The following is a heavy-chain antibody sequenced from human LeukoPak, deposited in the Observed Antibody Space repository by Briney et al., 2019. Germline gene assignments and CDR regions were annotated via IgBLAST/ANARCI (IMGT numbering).Heavy chain of an antibody. CDR2: ISSSSSYI. CDR1: GFTFSSYS. D-gene: IGHD3-9*01. J-gene: IGHJ4*02. Sequence: GGSLRLSCAASGFTFSSYSMNWVRQAPGKGLEWVSSISSSSSYIYYADSVKGRFTISRDNAKNSLYLQMNSLRAEDTAVYYCARDKYDILTGYIYLDYWGQGTLVTASS. CDR3: ARDKYDILTGYIYLDY. V-gene: IGHV3-21*01.